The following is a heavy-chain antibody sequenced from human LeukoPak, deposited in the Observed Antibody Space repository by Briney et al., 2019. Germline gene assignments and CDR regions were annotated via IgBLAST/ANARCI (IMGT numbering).Heavy chain of an antibody. Sequence: LETLSLTCTVSGGSISSYYWSWIRQPPGKGLEWIGYIYYSGSTNYNPSLKSRVTISVDTSKNQFSLKLSSVTAADTAVYYCARHIRIAAAGTGWFDPWGQGTLVTVSS. D-gene: IGHD6-13*01. J-gene: IGHJ5*02. V-gene: IGHV4-59*08. CDR1: GGSISSYY. CDR2: IYYSGST. CDR3: ARHIRIAAAGTGWFDP.